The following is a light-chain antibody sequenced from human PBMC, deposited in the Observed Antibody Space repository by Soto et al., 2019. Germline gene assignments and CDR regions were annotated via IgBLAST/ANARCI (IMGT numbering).Light chain of an antibody. J-gene: IGKJ3*01. V-gene: IGKV1-39*01. CDR1: QTIASN. CDR2: SAS. CDR3: QQSYNSLT. Sequence: DIQMTQSPSSLSASVGDRVTLTCRASQTIASNLNWYQLKPGKAPKLLIYSASNLHTGVPSRFSGSGSGTDFTLTISSLQPEDFATYYCQQSYNSLTFGPGTNV.